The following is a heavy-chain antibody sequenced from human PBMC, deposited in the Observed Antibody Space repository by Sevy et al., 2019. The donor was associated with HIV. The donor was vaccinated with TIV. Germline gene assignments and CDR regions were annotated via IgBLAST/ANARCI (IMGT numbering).Heavy chain of an antibody. V-gene: IGHV3-15*01. CDR1: GFTFSSAW. J-gene: IGHJ6*02. CDR3: ITDPEYRGYDEEVINYYYYGMDV. CDR2: IKSEIDGGAI. Sequence: GGSLRLSCAASGFTFSSAWMSWVRQAPGKGLEWVGRIKSEIDGGAIDYAAPVKGRFSISREDSKNTEYLQMKSLKTAAKAGYYCITDPEYRGYDEEVINYYYYGMDVWGQGTTVTVSS. D-gene: IGHD5-12*01.